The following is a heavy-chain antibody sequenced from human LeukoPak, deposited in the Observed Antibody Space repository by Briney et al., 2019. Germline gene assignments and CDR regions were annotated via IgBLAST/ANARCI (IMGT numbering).Heavy chain of an antibody. Sequence: PGGSLRLSCAASGFTVSSNYMSWVRQAPGKGLEWVSVIYSGGSTYYADSVKGRFTISRDNSKNTLYLQMNSLRAEDTAVYYCARDLEGYYGSGSYGNWGQGTLVTVSS. J-gene: IGHJ4*02. CDR1: GFTVSSNY. CDR2: IYSGGST. CDR3: ARDLEGYYGSGSYGN. D-gene: IGHD3-10*01. V-gene: IGHV3-53*01.